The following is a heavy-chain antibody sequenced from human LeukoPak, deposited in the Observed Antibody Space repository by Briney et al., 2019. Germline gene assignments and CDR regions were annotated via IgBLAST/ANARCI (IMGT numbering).Heavy chain of an antibody. CDR3: AKDSYDFWSGYLDY. J-gene: IGHJ4*02. Sequence: GGSLRLSCAASGFTFSSYGMHWARQAPGKGLEWVAFIRYDGSNKYYADSVKGRFTISRDNSKNTLYLQMNSLRAEDTAVYYCAKDSYDFWSGYLDYWGQGTLVTVSS. D-gene: IGHD3-3*01. CDR1: GFTFSSYG. CDR2: IRYDGSNK. V-gene: IGHV3-30*02.